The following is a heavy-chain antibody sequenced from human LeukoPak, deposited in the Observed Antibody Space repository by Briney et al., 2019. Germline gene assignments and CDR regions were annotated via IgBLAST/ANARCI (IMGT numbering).Heavy chain of an antibody. CDR1: GGSISSSSYY. CDR2: IYYSGST. V-gene: IGHV4-39*07. J-gene: IGHJ6*03. Sequence: PSETLSLTCTVSGGSISSSSYYWGWIRQPPGKGLEWIGSIYYSGSTYYNPSLKSRVTISVDKSKNQFSLKLSSVTAADTAVYYCARDINYYGSGGYYYYYMDVWGKGTTVTISS. CDR3: ARDINYYGSGGYYYYYMDV. D-gene: IGHD3-10*01.